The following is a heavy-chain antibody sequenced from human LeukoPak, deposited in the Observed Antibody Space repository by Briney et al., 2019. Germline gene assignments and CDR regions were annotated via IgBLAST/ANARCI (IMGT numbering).Heavy chain of an antibody. V-gene: IGHV4-39*07. CDR3: ARVTGYVMEDYFDY. CDR1: GGSISSYY. J-gene: IGHJ4*02. D-gene: IGHD6-13*01. CDR2: IYYSGST. Sequence: SSETLSLTCTVSGGSISSYYWGWIRQPPGKGLEWIGSIYYSGSTYYNPSLKSRVTISVDTSKNQFSLKLSSVTAADTAVYYCARVTGYVMEDYFDYWGQGTLVTVSS.